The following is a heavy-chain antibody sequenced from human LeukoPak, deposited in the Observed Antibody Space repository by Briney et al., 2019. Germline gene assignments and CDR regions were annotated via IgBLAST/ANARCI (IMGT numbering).Heavy chain of an antibody. CDR3: ARDPGSSWSDLVH. D-gene: IGHD6-13*01. CDR1: GFTFSSYG. Sequence: GGSLRLSCAASGFTFSSYGMHWVRQAPGKGLEWVAVIWYDGSNKYYADSVKGRFTISRDNSKNRLYLQMNSLRAEDTAVYYCARDPGSSWSDLVHWGQGTLVTVSS. V-gene: IGHV3-33*01. CDR2: IWYDGSNK. J-gene: IGHJ4*02.